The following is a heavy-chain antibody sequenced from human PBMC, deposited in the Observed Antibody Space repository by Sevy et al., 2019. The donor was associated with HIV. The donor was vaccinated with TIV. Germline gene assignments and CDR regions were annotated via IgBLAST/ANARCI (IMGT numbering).Heavy chain of an antibody. V-gene: IGHV3-48*03. D-gene: IGHD4-17*01. Sequence: GGSLRLSCAASGFRFSSYEMNWVRQAPGKGLEWVASISNSGTNIYYSDSVRGRFTISRDTAKNSLYLQMNSLRAEDTAVYYCARDLPHSATTVAHFDYWGQGTLVTVSS. CDR1: GFRFSSYE. J-gene: IGHJ4*02. CDR3: ARDLPHSATTVAHFDY. CDR2: ISNSGTNI.